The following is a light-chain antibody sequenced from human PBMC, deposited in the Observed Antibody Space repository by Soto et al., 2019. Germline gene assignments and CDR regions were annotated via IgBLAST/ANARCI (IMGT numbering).Light chain of an antibody. CDR1: QGLSTY. J-gene: IGKJ5*01. V-gene: IGKV3-11*01. CDR2: DAS. CDR3: QQRSNWPPIT. Sequence: EIVLTQSPGTLSVSPGESATLSCRASQGLSTYLAWYQQRPGQAPSLLIYDASHRAAGIPARFSGSGSGTDFTLTITSLEPEDAAVYYCQQRSNWPPITFGQGTRLEI.